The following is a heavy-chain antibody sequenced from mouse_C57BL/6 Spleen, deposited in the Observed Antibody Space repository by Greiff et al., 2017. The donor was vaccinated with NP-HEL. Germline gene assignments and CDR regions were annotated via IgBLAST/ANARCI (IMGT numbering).Heavy chain of an antibody. Sequence: EVKLVESGPVLVKPGASVKMSCKASGYTFTDYYMNWVKQSHGKSLEWIGVINPYNGGTSYNQKFKGKATLTVDKSSSTAYMELNSLTSEDSAVYYCARRDWDYWGQGTTLTVSS. V-gene: IGHV1-19*01. CDR2: INPYNGGT. D-gene: IGHD3-3*01. J-gene: IGHJ2*01. CDR3: ARRDWDY. CDR1: GYTFTDYY.